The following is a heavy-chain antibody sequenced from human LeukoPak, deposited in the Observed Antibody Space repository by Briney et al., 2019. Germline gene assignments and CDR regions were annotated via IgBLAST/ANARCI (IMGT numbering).Heavy chain of an antibody. D-gene: IGHD3-3*01. V-gene: IGHV4-39*01. Sequence: SETLSLTCTVSGGSINSNNYYWGWIRQPPGKGLEWIGSIYSSGSAYYNPSLKSRVTISVDTSKNQFSLRLSPVTAADTAVYYCQSRYLEWLLEYRGQGTLVTVSS. CDR3: QSRYLEWLLEY. J-gene: IGHJ4*02. CDR1: GGSINSNNYY. CDR2: IYSSGSA.